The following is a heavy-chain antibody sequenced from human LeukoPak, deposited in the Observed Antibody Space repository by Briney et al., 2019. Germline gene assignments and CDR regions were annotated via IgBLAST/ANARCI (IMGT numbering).Heavy chain of an antibody. CDR3: ATDFYRGRQFDY. V-gene: IGHV1-24*01. J-gene: IGHJ4*02. Sequence: ASVKVSCKVSGNTFTDLSMNWVRQAPGKGLEWMGGFDPEDVETIYAQKFQGRVTMTENTSTATAYMELSSLRPDDTAVYYCATDFYRGRQFDYWGQGTLVTVSS. CDR2: FDPEDVET. D-gene: IGHD2/OR15-2a*01. CDR1: GNTFTDLS.